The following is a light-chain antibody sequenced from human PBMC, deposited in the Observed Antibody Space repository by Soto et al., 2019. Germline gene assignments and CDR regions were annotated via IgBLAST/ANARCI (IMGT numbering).Light chain of an antibody. V-gene: IGKV3-20*01. CDR2: GAS. Sequence: EIVLTHSPGTLSLSPCERATLSSRASQSVSNNYLAWYQQKPGQAPRLLIYGASNRATGIPDRFSGSGSGTDFTLTISRLEPEDFAVYYCQQYGSSPTFGQGTKVDI. CDR1: QSVSNNY. J-gene: IGKJ1*01. CDR3: QQYGSSPT.